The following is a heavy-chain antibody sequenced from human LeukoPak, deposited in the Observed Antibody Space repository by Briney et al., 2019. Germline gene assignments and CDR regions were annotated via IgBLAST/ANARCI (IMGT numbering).Heavy chain of an antibody. Sequence: GGSLRLSCAASGFTFSSYWMHWVRQVPGKGLVWVSRINSDGSSTSYADSVKGRFTISRDNAKNALYVQMNSLRAEDTAAYYCSTGSGHAFDIWGRGTMVTVSS. CDR2: INSDGSST. D-gene: IGHD3-10*01. CDR1: GFTFSSYW. J-gene: IGHJ3*02. CDR3: STGSGHAFDI. V-gene: IGHV3-74*01.